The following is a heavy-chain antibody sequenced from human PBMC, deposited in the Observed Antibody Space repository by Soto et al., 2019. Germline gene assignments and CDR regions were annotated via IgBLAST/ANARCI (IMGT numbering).Heavy chain of an antibody. Sequence: EVQLVESGGGLVQPGGSLRLSCAASGFTFSSYSMNWVRQAPGKGLEWVSYISSSSSTIYYADSVKGRFNISRDNAKNSLYLQMNSLRAEDTAVYYCARDGRYDFWSGYDYWGQGTLVTVSS. J-gene: IGHJ4*02. CDR1: GFTFSSYS. CDR2: ISSSSSTI. CDR3: ARDGRYDFWSGYDY. D-gene: IGHD3-3*01. V-gene: IGHV3-48*01.